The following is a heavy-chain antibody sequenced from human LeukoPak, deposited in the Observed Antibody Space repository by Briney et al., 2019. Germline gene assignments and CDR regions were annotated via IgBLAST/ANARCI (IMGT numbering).Heavy chain of an antibody. Sequence: SSETLSLTCTVSGGSISSSSYYWGWIRQPPGKGLEWIGSIYYSGSTYYNPSLKSRVTISVDTSKNQFSLKLSSVTAADTAVYYCARDLTEWLRLEGGRFDYWGQGTLVTVSS. J-gene: IGHJ4*02. CDR1: GGSISSSSYY. CDR2: IYYSGST. D-gene: IGHD5-12*01. V-gene: IGHV4-39*07. CDR3: ARDLTEWLRLEGGRFDY.